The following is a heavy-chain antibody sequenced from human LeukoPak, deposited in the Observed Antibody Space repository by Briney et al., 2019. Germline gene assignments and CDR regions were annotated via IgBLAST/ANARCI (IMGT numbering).Heavy chain of an antibody. CDR2: FDPEDGEA. J-gene: IGHJ3*02. CDR3: ATTGVGAPDEVIDAFDI. CDR1: GYTLTELS. V-gene: IGHV1-24*01. D-gene: IGHD1-26*01. Sequence: ASVKVSCKVSGYTLTELSMHWVRQAPGKGLEWMGGFDPEDGEAIYAQRFQGRVTMTDDTSTDTAHMELSSLRFDDTAVYYCATTGVGAPDEVIDAFDIWGQGTMVTVSS.